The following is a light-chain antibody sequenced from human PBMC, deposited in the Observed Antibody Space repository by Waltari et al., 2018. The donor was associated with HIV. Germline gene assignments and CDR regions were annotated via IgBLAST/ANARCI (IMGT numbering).Light chain of an antibody. CDR3: QQYKQWPRT. CDR2: GAS. Sequence: EIVLTQSSATLSVSPGERVTLSCRASQNVITTLAWYQQTPGQPPRLLIYGASSRATGIPARFSGGGSGTDFTLTINSLQSEDFTVYYCQQYKQWPRTFGQGTKV. V-gene: IGKV3-15*01. J-gene: IGKJ1*01. CDR1: QNVITT.